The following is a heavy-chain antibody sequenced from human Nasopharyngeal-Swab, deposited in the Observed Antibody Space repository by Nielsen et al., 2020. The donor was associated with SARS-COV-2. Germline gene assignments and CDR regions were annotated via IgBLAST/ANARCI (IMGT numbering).Heavy chain of an antibody. J-gene: IGHJ6*02. V-gene: IGHV3-30*04. Sequence: WIRQPPGKGLEWVAVISYDGSNKYYADSVKGRFTISRDNSKNTLYLQMNSLRAEDTAVYYCASLPTVTTKGYGMDVWGQGTTVNVSS. CDR3: ASLPTVTTKGYGMDV. CDR2: ISYDGSNK. D-gene: IGHD4-17*01.